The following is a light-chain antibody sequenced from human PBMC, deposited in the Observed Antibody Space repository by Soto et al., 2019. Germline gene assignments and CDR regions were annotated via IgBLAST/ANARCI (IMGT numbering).Light chain of an antibody. V-gene: IGLV1-47*01. Sequence: QSVLTQPPSASGTPGQRVTIPCSGSSSNIGTYYVYWYQQLPGTAPKLLIYRNNQRPSGVPDRFSGSKSGTSASLAISGLRSEDESDYYCATWDDSLSGPVFGGGTKLTVL. CDR2: RNN. CDR3: ATWDDSLSGPV. J-gene: IGLJ3*02. CDR1: SSNIGTYY.